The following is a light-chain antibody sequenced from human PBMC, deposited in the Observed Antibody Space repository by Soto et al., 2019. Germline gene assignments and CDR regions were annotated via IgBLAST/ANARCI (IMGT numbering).Light chain of an antibody. J-gene: IGKJ5*01. CDR1: QSISNY. CDR3: QQTYSTPIT. Sequence: DIPMTQSPSSLSASVVDRVTIACRASQSISNYLNWYQQRPGKAPKLLIYAASSLQSGVPSRFSGSGSGTDFTLTISSLQPEDFVTYYCQQTYSTPITFGQGTRLEIK. V-gene: IGKV1-39*01. CDR2: AAS.